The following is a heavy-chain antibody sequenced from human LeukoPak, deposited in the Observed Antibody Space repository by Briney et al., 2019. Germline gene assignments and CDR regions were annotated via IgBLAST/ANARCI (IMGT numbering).Heavy chain of an antibody. V-gene: IGHV4-38-2*02. CDR2: IYHSEST. J-gene: IGHJ4*02. CDR3: ARAVGTDGYNLWVY. CDR1: GYSISSGYY. D-gene: IGHD5-24*01. Sequence: SETLSLTCTVSGYSISSGYYWGCIRQPPGKGLEFIGSIYHSESTYYNPSLKSRVTISVDTSKNQFSLKLTSVTAADTAVYYCARAVGTDGYNLWVYWGQGTLVTVSS.